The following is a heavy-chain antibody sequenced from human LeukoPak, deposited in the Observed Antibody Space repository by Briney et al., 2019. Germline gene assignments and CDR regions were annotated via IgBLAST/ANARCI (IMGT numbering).Heavy chain of an antibody. CDR2: ISGRSSHI. CDR3: GRAFPPLRTSTAGDL. V-gene: IGHV3-21*01. Sequence: GGSLRLSCSASGFSFSDYDMNWVRQAPGKGLEWVSSISGRSSHIYYGDSVKGRFAISRDNAKNSLYLQMNSLGAEDTAVYYCGRAFPPLRTSTAGDLWGQGVLVTVSS. D-gene: IGHD3-16*01. CDR1: GFSFSDYD. J-gene: IGHJ4*02.